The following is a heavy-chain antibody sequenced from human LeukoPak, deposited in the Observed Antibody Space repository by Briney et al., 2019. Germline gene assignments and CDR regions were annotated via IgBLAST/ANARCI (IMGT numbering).Heavy chain of an antibody. CDR1: GFTFSSNW. J-gene: IGHJ4*02. CDR2: IKQDGSEK. Sequence: GGSLRLSCAAPGFTFSSNWMSWVRQAPGKGLEWVATIKQDGSEKYYVDSVKGRFTISRDNAKNSLYLQMNSLRAEDTAVYYCARDVPDIVVVPAAPWGQGTLVTVSS. V-gene: IGHV3-7*01. CDR3: ARDVPDIVVVPAAP. D-gene: IGHD2-2*01.